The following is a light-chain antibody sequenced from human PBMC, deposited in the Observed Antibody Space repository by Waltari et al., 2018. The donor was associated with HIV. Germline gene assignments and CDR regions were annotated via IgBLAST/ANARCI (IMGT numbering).Light chain of an antibody. Sequence: QSALTQPAYVSGSPGQSITISCTGTSSDVGTSNLVSWYQQHPGKAHKLMIYEVSKRPSGVSNRFSGSKSGNTASLTISGLQAEDEADYYCCSYAGSSTWVFGGGTKLTVL. CDR2: EVS. CDR1: SSDVGTSNL. V-gene: IGLV2-23*02. CDR3: CSYAGSSTWV. J-gene: IGLJ3*02.